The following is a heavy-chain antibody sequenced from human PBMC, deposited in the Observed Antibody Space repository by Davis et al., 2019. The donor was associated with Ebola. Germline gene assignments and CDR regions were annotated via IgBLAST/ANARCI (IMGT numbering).Heavy chain of an antibody. CDR1: GYTFRNSA. J-gene: IGHJ4*02. V-gene: IGHV1-2*06. Sequence: AASVKVSCKASGYTFRNSAISWVRQAPGQGLEWMGRINPYSGATDYAQKFLGRVTMTRDTSLSTAYMELRSLRSDDTAVYYCARAIGYDSSGYYYRGFDYWGQGTLVTVSS. CDR2: INPYSGAT. CDR3: ARAIGYDSSGYYYRGFDY. D-gene: IGHD3-22*01.